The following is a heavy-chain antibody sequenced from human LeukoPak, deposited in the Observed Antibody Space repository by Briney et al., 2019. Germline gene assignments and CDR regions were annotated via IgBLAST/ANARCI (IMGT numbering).Heavy chain of an antibody. V-gene: IGHV3-21*01. CDR3: ARDDYGGNSLH. Sequence: GGSLRLSCAASGFTFSSYSMNWVRQAPGKGLEWVSSISSSSSYIYYADSVKGRFTISRDNTKNSLYLQMNSLRAEDTAVYYCARDDYGGNSLHWGQGTLVTVSS. CDR1: GFTFSSYS. D-gene: IGHD4-23*01. CDR2: ISSSSSYI. J-gene: IGHJ4*02.